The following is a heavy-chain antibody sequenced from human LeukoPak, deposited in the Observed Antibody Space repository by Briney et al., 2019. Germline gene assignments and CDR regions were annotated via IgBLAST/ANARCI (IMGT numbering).Heavy chain of an antibody. CDR3: AXXSHGVGPDY. CDR1: GGSFSGYY. V-gene: IGHV4-34*01. D-gene: IGHD1-26*01. CDR2: INQGGNT. J-gene: IGHJ4*02. Sequence: SETLSLTCAVYGGSFSGYYWSWIRQPPGKGLEWIGEINQGGNTNYNPPLKGRVTISVDTSRNQFSLNLNSVTAADTAMYSCAXXSHGVGPDYWGQGTLVTVSS.